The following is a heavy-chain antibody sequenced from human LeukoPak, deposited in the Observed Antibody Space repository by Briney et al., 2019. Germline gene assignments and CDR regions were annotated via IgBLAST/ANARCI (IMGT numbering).Heavy chain of an antibody. CDR1: GYTFTSYG. CDR2: ISAYSGNT. V-gene: IGHV1-18*01. Sequence: ASVKVSCKASGYTFTSYGISWVRQAPGQGLEWMGWISAYSGNTNYAQKLQGRVTMTTDTSTSTAYMELRSLRSDDTAVYYCARVIMRRVPYYFDYWGQGTLVTVSS. J-gene: IGHJ4*02. D-gene: IGHD3-16*01. CDR3: ARVIMRRVPYYFDY.